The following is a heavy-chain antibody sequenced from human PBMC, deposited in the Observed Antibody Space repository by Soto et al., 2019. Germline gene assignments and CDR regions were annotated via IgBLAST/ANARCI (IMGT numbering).Heavy chain of an antibody. D-gene: IGHD2-15*01. CDR3: ARGGKYCSGGSCYWDYYGMDV. CDR2: ISGSGGST. CDR1: GFTFSSYW. J-gene: IGHJ6*02. Sequence: GGSLRLSCAASGFTFSSYWMHWVRQVPGKGLEWVSAISGSGGSTYYADSVKGRFTISRDNSKNTLYLQMNSLRAEDTAVYYCARGGKYCSGGSCYWDYYGMDVWGQGTTVTVSS. V-gene: IGHV3-23*01.